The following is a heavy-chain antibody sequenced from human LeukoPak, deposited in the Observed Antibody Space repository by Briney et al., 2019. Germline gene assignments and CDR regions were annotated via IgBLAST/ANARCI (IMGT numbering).Heavy chain of an antibody. CDR3: ARVPGVDYYYYGMDV. D-gene: IGHD2-15*01. J-gene: IGHJ6*02. V-gene: IGHV1-69*04. CDR2: IIPILGIA. CDR1: GGTFSSYA. Sequence: SVKVSCKASGGTFSSYAISWVRQAPGQGLEWMGRIIPILGIANYAQKFQGRVTITADESTSTAYMELSSLRSEDTAVYYCARVPGVDYYYYGMDVWGQGTTVTVSS.